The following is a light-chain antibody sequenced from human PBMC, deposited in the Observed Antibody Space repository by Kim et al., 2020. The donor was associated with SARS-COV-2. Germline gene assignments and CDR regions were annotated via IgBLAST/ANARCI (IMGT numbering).Light chain of an antibody. J-gene: IGKJ2*01. CDR2: LGS. CDR3: MQALQTRT. V-gene: IGKV2-28*01. Sequence: DIVMTQSPLSLPVTPGEPASISCRSSQSLLHSNGCNYLDWYLQKPGQSPQLLIYLGSNRASGVPDRFSGSGSGTDFTLKISRVEAEDVGVYYCMQALQTRTFGQGTKLEI. CDR1: QSLLHSNGCNY.